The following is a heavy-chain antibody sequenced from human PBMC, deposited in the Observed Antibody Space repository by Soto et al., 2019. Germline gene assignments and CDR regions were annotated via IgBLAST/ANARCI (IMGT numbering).Heavy chain of an antibody. CDR2: ILVGGST. J-gene: IGHJ3*02. Sequence: GGSLRLSCAVSGFICSSYDMSWVRQAPGQGLEWVSTILVGGSTHYEDSVKGGFTISRDTSKNTVYLQMNSLTAGDTAFYYCAKATATSGGAFEIYGQGTMVTVSS. CDR1: GFICSSYD. D-gene: IGHD1-26*01. V-gene: IGHV3-23*01. CDR3: AKATATSGGAFEI.